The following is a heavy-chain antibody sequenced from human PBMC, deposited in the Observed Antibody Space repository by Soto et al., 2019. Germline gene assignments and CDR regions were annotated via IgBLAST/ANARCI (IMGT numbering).Heavy chain of an antibody. Sequence: GESLKISYKGSGYSFTSYWISRVRQMPGKGLEWMGRIDPSDSYTNYSPSFQGHVTISADKSISTAYLQWSSLKASDTAMYYCASRTDYYYYYGMDVWGQRTTVTVSS. J-gene: IGHJ6*02. CDR1: GYSFTSYW. V-gene: IGHV5-10-1*01. CDR2: IDPSDSYT. CDR3: ASRTDYYYYYGMDV.